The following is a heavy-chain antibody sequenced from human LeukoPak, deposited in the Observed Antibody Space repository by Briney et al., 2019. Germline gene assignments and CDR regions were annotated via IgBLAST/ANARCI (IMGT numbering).Heavy chain of an antibody. CDR2: IIPIFGTA. D-gene: IGHD6-19*01. J-gene: IGHJ3*02. CDR1: GGTFSSYA. CDR3: AALCQWLVPYAFDI. Sequence: GASVKVSCKASGGTFSSYAISWVRQAPGQGLEWMGGIIPIFGTANYAQKFQGRVTITADESTSTAYMELSSLRSEDTAVYYCAALCQWLVPYAFDIWGQGTMVTVSS. V-gene: IGHV1-69*13.